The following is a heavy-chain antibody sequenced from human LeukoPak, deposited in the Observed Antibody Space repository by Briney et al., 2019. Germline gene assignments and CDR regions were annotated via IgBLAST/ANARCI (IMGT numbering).Heavy chain of an antibody. CDR1: GYTFTSYG. CDR3: ARVVPECYISGWSLPAADY. Sequence: ASVKVSCKASGYTFTSYGISWVRQAPGRGFEWMGWINAGNTNYVQKLQGRVMMTTDTSTSTAYMELRSLRSDDTAVYYCARVVPECYISGWSLPAADYWGQGTLVTVSS. J-gene: IGHJ4*02. CDR2: INAGNT. V-gene: IGHV1-18*01. D-gene: IGHD6-19*01.